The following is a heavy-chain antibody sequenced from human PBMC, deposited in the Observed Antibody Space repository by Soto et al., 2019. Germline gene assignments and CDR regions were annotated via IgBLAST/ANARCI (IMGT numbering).Heavy chain of an antibody. CDR2: TYSGGDT. CDR3: ARTVPVTALGY. V-gene: IGHV3-66*01. CDR1: GVTVGNND. J-gene: IGHJ4*02. Sequence: EVRLVESGGGLVQPGGSLRLSCAASGVTVGNNDMSWVRQAPGKGLEWVSVTYSGGDTRYADSVKGRFTMSRDSTKNTVYLHMESLSAEDKAVYFCARTVPVTALGYWGQGSLVTVSS. D-gene: IGHD4-17*01.